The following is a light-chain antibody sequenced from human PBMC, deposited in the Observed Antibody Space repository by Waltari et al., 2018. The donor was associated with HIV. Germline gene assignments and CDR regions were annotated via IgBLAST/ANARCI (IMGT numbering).Light chain of an antibody. CDR3: AAWDASLSGNWV. Sequence: QSVLTQPPSASGTPGQRVTISCSGSSSNIGSNYVSWYQQLPGPTPKLPIYRNNQRPSGVPDRFSGSKSGTSASLAISGLRSEDEADYYCAAWDASLSGNWVFGGGTKLTVL. CDR1: SSNIGSNY. J-gene: IGLJ3*02. V-gene: IGLV1-47*01. CDR2: RNN.